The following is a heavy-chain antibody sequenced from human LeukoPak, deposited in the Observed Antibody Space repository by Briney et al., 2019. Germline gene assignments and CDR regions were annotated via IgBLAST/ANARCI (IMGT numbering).Heavy chain of an antibody. CDR2: IIWKGSGA. J-gene: IGHJ6*03. D-gene: IGHD4-17*01. V-gene: IGHV3-20*04. CDR1: GFTFDDYG. CDR3: ARYLRKLYGRGGDYYFYMDV. Sequence: GGSLRLSCAASGFTFDDYGMSWVRQVPGKGWGWVSGIIWKGSGAGYADSVKGRFTISRDNAKTSLYLQMNSLKAEDTAFFYCARYLRKLYGRGGDYYFYMDVWGKGTTVTVSS.